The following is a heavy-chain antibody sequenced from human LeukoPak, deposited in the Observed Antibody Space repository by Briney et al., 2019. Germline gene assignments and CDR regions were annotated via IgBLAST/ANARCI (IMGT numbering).Heavy chain of an antibody. V-gene: IGHV1-8*02. J-gene: IGHJ4*02. CDR3: ARGIEAGVDY. D-gene: IGHD6-25*01. CDR2: MSPGSGYT. CDR1: GYTVTNYY. Sequence: ASVKVSCKTSGYTVTNYYINWVRQATGQGLEWLGVMSPGSGYTGYAQKFKGRVNMTRDISITTAYVELSSLRSEDTAVYYCARGIEAGVDYWGQGPLVTVPS.